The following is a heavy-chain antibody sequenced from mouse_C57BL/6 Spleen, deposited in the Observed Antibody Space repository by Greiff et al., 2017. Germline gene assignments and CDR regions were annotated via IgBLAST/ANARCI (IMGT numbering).Heavy chain of an antibody. CDR2: INPNNGGT. CDR1: GYTFTDYN. J-gene: IGHJ3*01. CDR3: ARGDYDWFAY. Sequence: EVKLVESGPELVKPGASVKIPCKASGYTFTDYNMDWVKQSHGKSLEWIGDINPNNGGTIYNQKFKGKATLTVDKSSSTAYMELRRLTSEDTAVYYCARGDYDWFAYWGQGTLVTVSA. V-gene: IGHV1-18*01. D-gene: IGHD2-4*01.